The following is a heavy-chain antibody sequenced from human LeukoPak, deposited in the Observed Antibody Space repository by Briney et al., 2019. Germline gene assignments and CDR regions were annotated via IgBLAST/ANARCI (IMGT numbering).Heavy chain of an antibody. CDR2: IQYSGGIR. D-gene: IGHD2-21*02. CDR3: AKKRPGDGDIFDY. V-gene: IGHV3-30*02. Sequence: GGSLRLSCAASGFTFSSYGMHWIRQAPGRGLEWVAYIQYSGGIRKYADSVKGRFTISRDNSKNTLLLQMDTLKTEDTAVYYCAKKRPGDGDIFDYWGQGTLLTVSS. CDR1: GFTFSSYG. J-gene: IGHJ4*02.